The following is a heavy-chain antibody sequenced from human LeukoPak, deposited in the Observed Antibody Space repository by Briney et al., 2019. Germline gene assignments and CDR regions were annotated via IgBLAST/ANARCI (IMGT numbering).Heavy chain of an antibody. CDR3: ARTPLFYYGSKTPRVYFDN. V-gene: IGHV3-23*01. CDR1: GFTFSSYA. J-gene: IGHJ4*02. Sequence: PGGSLRLSCAASGFTFSSYAMSWVRQAPGKGLEWVSAISGSGGSTYYADSVKGRFTISRDNSKNSLYLQMDSLRPEDTAVYYCARTPLFYYGSKTPRVYFDNWGQGTLVSVSS. CDR2: ISGSGGST. D-gene: IGHD3-10*01.